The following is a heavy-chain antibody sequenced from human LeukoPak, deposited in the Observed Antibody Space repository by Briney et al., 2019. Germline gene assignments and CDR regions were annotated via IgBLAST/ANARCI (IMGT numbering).Heavy chain of an antibody. CDR2: IYYSGST. CDR1: GGSISSSSYY. CDR3: ARLNSSWNDVRVNWFDP. V-gene: IGHV4-39*07. J-gene: IGHJ5*02. D-gene: IGHD1-1*01. Sequence: SETLSLTCTVSGGSISSSSYYWGWIRQPPGTGLEWIGSIYYSGSTNYNPSLKSRVTISVDTSRNQFSLKLSSVTAADTAVYYCARLNSSWNDVRVNWFDPWGQGTLVTVSS.